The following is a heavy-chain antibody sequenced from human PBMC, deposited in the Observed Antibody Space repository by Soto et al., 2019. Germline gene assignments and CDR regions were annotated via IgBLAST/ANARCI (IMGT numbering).Heavy chain of an antibody. CDR1: GGSFSAYY. J-gene: IGHJ5*02. CDR2: INHSGTT. V-gene: IGHV4-34*01. CDR3: ARGTGYSSGP. Sequence: QVQLQQWGAGLLKPSETLSLTCAVYGGSFSAYYWSWIRQPPGKGLECIGEINHSGTTDYSPSLKNRVTISVDTYKNQFFLKLRSVTAADTAVYYCARGTGYSSGPWGQGTLVTVSS. D-gene: IGHD6-19*01.